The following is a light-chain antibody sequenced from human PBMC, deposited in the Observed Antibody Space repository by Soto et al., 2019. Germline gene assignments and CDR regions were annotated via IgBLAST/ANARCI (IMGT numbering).Light chain of an antibody. Sequence: QSVLTQPPSVXXXXGQTVTISCTGSSSNIGAGFDVHWYQQVPGTAPKLVLYSNTARPSGVPDRFSGSRSGSSGSLAITGLQPEDEADYYCQSYDSGVTGSVFGTGTKLTVL. V-gene: IGLV1-40*01. CDR1: SSNIGAGFD. CDR3: QSYDSGVTGSV. J-gene: IGLJ1*01. CDR2: SNT.